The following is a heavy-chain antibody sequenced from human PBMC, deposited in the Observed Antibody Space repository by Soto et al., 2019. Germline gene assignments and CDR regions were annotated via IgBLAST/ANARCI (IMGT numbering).Heavy chain of an antibody. Sequence: ASVKVSCKASGYTFTSYGISWVRQAPGQGLEWMGWISAYSGSTKYAQKLQDRVTMTTDTSTNIAYMELRSLRSDDTAIYYCARAPTTSCSGGNLYAHYLDYWGQGTRVTVSA. J-gene: IGHJ4*02. V-gene: IGHV1-18*01. D-gene: IGHD2-15*01. CDR2: ISAYSGST. CDR1: GYTFTSYG. CDR3: ARAPTTSCSGGNLYAHYLDY.